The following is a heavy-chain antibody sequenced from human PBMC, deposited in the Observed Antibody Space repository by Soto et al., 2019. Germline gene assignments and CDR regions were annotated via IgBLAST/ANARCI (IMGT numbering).Heavy chain of an antibody. CDR1: GGSISSGGYY. J-gene: IGHJ5*02. D-gene: IGHD2-2*01. V-gene: IGHV4-31*03. CDR2: IYYSGST. Sequence: PSETLSVTCTVSGGSISSGGYYWSWIRQHPGKGLEWIGYIYYSGSTYYNPSLKSRVTISVDTSKNQFSLKLSSVTAADTAVYYCARGARYCSSTSCYNGDWFDPWGQGTLVTVSS. CDR3: ARGARYCSSTSCYNGDWFDP.